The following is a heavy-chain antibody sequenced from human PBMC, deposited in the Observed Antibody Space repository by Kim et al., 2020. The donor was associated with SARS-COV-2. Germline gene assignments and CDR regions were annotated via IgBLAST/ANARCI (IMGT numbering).Heavy chain of an antibody. V-gene: IGHV5-10-1*01. J-gene: IGHJ5*02. CDR2: IDPSDSYT. Sequence: GESLKISCKGSGYSFTSYWISWVRQMPGKGLEWMGRIDPSDSYTNYSPSFQGHVTISADKSISTAYLQWSSLKASDTAMYYCASGDGDYVDWFDPWGQGTLVTVSS. CDR1: GYSFTSYW. CDR3: ASGDGDYVDWFDP. D-gene: IGHD4-17*01.